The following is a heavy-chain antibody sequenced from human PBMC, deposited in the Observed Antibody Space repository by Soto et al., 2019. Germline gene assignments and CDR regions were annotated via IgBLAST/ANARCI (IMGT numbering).Heavy chain of an antibody. D-gene: IGHD6-19*01. J-gene: IGHJ6*02. Sequence: SPTLSLTCAISGDSVSSNSAAWNWIRQSQTRGLEWLGRTYYRSQRYNDHAVSVKSRLTINPDTSKNQLSLQLNSVTPEDTAVYYSARDIAVARMYYYYYGIDVWRPGTTLTVSS. CDR1: GDSVSSNSAA. CDR3: ARDIAVARMYYYYYGIDV. CDR2: TYYRSQRYN. V-gene: IGHV6-1*01.